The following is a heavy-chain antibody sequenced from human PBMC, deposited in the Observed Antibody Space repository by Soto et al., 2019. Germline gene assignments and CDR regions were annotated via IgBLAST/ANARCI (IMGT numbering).Heavy chain of an antibody. J-gene: IGHJ3*01. CDR1: GYSFTGYG. Sequence: APVKVSCKASGYSFTGYGINWVRQAPGQGLEWLGRITTYNGDTNYAQNLQGRVTMTADTSTSTTYMELRSLRSDGPAVYYCARGLGYSMIAVVDDAVDVWGQGTLGT. CDR2: ITTYNGDT. D-gene: IGHD3-22*01. V-gene: IGHV1-18*04. CDR3: ARGLGYSMIAVVDDAVDV.